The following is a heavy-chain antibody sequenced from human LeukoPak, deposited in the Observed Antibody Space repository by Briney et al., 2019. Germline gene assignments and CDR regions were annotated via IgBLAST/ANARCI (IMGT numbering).Heavy chain of an antibody. V-gene: IGHV5-51*01. Sequence: GESLKISCKGSGYSFTSYWIGWVRQMPGKGLEWMGIIYPGDSDTRYSPSFQGQVTISADKSISTAYLQWSSLKASDTAMYYCARVYYYGSGTYYYYYMDVWGKGTTVTVSS. J-gene: IGHJ6*03. D-gene: IGHD3-10*01. CDR3: ARVYYYGSGTYYYYYMDV. CDR1: GYSFTSYW. CDR2: IYPGDSDT.